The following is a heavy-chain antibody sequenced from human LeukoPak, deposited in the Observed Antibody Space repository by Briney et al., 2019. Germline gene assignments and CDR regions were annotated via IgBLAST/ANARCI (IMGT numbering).Heavy chain of an antibody. D-gene: IGHD2-8*01. V-gene: IGHV3-30-3*01. Sequence: GGSLRLSCAASGFTFSSYWMHWVRQAPGKGLVWVAVISYDGSNKYYADSVKGRFTISRDNSKNTLYLQMNSLRAEDTAVYYCARDLTRHYCTNGVCYTFDYWGQGTLVTVSS. CDR2: ISYDGSNK. CDR1: GFTFSSYW. J-gene: IGHJ4*02. CDR3: ARDLTRHYCTNGVCYTFDY.